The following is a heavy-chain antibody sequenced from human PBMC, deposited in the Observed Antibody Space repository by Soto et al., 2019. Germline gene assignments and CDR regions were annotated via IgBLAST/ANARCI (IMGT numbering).Heavy chain of an antibody. V-gene: IGHV4-61*01. D-gene: IGHD2-21*02. J-gene: IGHJ4*02. Sequence: SETLSLTCSVSGGSVSSGSYYWSWIRQPPGKGLEWIGYINYSGGTSFNSSLKSRVTISGDTSKNQFSLKLSSVTAADTAVYYCAREYGGNSGTFDYWGQGTLVTVSS. CDR1: GGSVSSGSYY. CDR3: AREYGGNSGTFDY. CDR2: INYSGGT.